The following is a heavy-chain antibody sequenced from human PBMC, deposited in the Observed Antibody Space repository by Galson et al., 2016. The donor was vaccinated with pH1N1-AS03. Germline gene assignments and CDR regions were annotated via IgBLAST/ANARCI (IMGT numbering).Heavy chain of an antibody. CDR1: GFTFSSFS. J-gene: IGHJ4*02. D-gene: IGHD5-24*01. CDR3: VRGWVRQFFDY. V-gene: IGHV3-21*01. Sequence: SLRLSCAASGFTFSSFSMNWFRQTPERGLEWVAAITDSSNYIYYTESVKGRFTISRDNAKNSLYLQMNSLRVEDTAFYSCVRGWVRQFFDYWGQGTLVTVSS. CDR2: ITDSSNYI.